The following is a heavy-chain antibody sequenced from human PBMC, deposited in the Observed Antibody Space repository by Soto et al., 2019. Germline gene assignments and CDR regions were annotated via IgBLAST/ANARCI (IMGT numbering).Heavy chain of an antibody. Sequence: SETLSLTCTVSGGSISSSSYYWGWIRQPPGKGLEWIGSIYYSGSTYYNPSLKSRVTISVDTSKNQFSLKLSSVTAADTAVYYCASQYYYDSSGSQTFYYWGQGTQVTVSS. CDR1: GGSISSSSYY. V-gene: IGHV4-39*01. J-gene: IGHJ4*02. D-gene: IGHD3-22*01. CDR3: ASQYYYDSSGSQTFYY. CDR2: IYYSGST.